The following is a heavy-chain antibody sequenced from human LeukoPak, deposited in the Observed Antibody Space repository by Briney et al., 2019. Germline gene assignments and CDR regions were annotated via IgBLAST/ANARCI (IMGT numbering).Heavy chain of an antibody. CDR3: ARVGSWTYYYYGMDV. CDR2: IKQDESEK. J-gene: IGHJ6*02. CDR1: GFTFSRYW. D-gene: IGHD1-1*01. Sequence: GSLRLSCAASGFTFSRYWMNWARQAPGKGLGGVASIKQDESEKYYVDFVKGRFTTSRDNAKSPLYLQMNALRGEDTAVYYCARVGSWTYYYYGMDVWGQGTTVTVSS. V-gene: IGHV3-7*03.